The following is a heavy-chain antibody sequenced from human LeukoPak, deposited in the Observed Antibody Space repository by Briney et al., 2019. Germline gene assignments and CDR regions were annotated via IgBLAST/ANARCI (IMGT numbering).Heavy chain of an antibody. V-gene: IGHV1-2*06. J-gene: IGHJ5*02. Sequence: ASVKVSCKASRYTFTGYYMHWVRQAPGQGLEWMGRINPNSGGTNYAQKFQGRVTMTRDTSISTAYMELSRLRSDDTAVYYCARGLGWYVYWFDPWGQGTLVTVS. D-gene: IGHD6-19*01. CDR1: RYTFTGYY. CDR2: INPNSGGT. CDR3: ARGLGWYVYWFDP.